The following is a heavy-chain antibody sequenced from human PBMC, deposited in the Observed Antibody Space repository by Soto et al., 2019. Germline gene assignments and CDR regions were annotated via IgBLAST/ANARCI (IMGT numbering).Heavy chain of an antibody. CDR2: IKEDGNEK. V-gene: IGHV3-7*01. CDR3: AKDLPLENCSSTSCYGSRYYYYYGMDV. D-gene: IGHD2-2*01. CDR1: GFSFSSYG. J-gene: IGHJ6*02. Sequence: PGGSLRLSCAASGFSFSSYGMNWVRQAPGKGLEWVANIKEDGNEKFYVDSVKGRFTISRDNAKNSLYLQMNSLRAEDTAVYYCAKDLPLENCSSTSCYGSRYYYYYGMDVWGQGTTVTVSS.